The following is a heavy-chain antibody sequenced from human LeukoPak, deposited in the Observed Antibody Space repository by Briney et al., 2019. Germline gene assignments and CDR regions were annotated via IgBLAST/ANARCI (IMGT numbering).Heavy chain of an antibody. J-gene: IGHJ4*02. CDR1: GLTFSSYA. V-gene: IGHV3-23*01. Sequence: GGSLRLSCAATGLTFSSYAMSWVRRAPGMGLEWVSAIGGSDGNTYYADSVKGRFTISRDNSKNSLYLQINSLRADDTAVYYCAKVQYSDYDMNFDSWGQGTLVTVSS. CDR3: AKVQYSDYDMNFDS. CDR2: IGGSDGNT. D-gene: IGHD5-12*01.